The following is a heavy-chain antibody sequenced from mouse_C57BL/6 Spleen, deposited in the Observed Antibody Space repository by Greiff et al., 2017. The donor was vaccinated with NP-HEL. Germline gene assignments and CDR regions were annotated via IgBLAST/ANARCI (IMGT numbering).Heavy chain of an antibody. Sequence: VQLVESGPGLVAPSQRLSITCTVSGFSLTSYGVDWVRQSPGKGLEWLGVIWGVGSTNYNSALKSRLSISKDNSKSQVFLKMNSLQTDDTAMYYCASTLRGMDYWGQGTSVTVSS. CDR1: GFSLTSYG. D-gene: IGHD1-1*01. V-gene: IGHV2-6*01. CDR2: IWGVGST. CDR3: ASTLRGMDY. J-gene: IGHJ4*01.